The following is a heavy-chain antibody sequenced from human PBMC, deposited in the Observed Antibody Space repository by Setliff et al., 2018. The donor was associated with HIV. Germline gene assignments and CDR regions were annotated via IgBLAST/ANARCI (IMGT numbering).Heavy chain of an antibody. J-gene: IGHJ2*01. CDR2: IKSKSDGGTT. CDR1: GFIFTNAG. D-gene: IGHD3-9*01. Sequence: PGGSLRLSCETSGFIFTNAGMSWVRQSPRKGLEWLARIKSKSDGGTTSYAAPVKDRFTISRDDSRNTLYLQMNSMKSDDTATYYCVGHYYDPLTGYYVWFFDVWGRGTLVTVSS. V-gene: IGHV3-15*05. CDR3: VGHYYDPLTGYYVWFFDV.